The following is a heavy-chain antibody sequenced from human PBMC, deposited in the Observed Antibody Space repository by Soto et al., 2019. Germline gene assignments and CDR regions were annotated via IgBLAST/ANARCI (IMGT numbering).Heavy chain of an antibody. D-gene: IGHD3-9*01. CDR1: GFTFSSYN. J-gene: IGHJ5*02. CDR3: ARETTVDILTASYGNWFAP. V-gene: IGHV3-21*01. CDR2: ISSSSTYI. Sequence: EVQLVESGGGLVKPGGSLRLSCAASGFTFSSYNMNWVRQAPGKGLEWVSSISSSSTYIYYADSVKGRFTISRDNAKNSLYLQMNSLRAEDMAVYYCARETTVDILTASYGNWFAPWGQGTLVTVSS.